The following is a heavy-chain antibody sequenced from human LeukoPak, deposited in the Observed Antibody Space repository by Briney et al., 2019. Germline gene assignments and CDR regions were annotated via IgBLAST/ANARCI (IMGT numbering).Heavy chain of an antibody. CDR1: GDSVSSNSAV. Sequence: SQTLSLTCAISGDSVSSNSAVWNWMRQSPSRGLEWLGRTYYRSKWYTYYAVSVKSRISINRDTSKNQISLQLNSVTPEDTAVYYCARSTGPIDYWGQGTLVTVSS. V-gene: IGHV6-1*01. CDR2: TYYRSKWYT. CDR3: ARSTGPIDY. J-gene: IGHJ4*02. D-gene: IGHD1-1*01.